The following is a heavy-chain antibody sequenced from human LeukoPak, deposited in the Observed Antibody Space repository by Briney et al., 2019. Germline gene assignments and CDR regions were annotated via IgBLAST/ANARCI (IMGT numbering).Heavy chain of an antibody. CDR3: ARAAFDSIGYYLFDY. J-gene: IGHJ4*02. CDR2: IWYGGTND. V-gene: IGHV3-33*01. Sequence: GGSLRLSCAASGYSFSSYGMHWVRQAPGKGLEWVAVIWYGGTNDYYVDSVKGRFTISRDNSRNTLYLQMNSLRTEDTAVYSCARAAFDSIGYYLFDYWGQGTLVTVSS. CDR1: GYSFSSYG. D-gene: IGHD3-22*01.